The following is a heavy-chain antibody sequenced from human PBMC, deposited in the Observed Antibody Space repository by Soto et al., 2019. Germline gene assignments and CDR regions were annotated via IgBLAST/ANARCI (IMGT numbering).Heavy chain of an antibody. CDR2: ISWNSGSI. V-gene: IGHV3-9*01. CDR3: AKDRLIRSDYYYYMDV. Sequence: SLRLSCAASGFTFDDYAMHCVRQAPGKGLEWVSGISWNSGSIGYADSVKGRFTISRDNAKNSLYLQMNSLRAEDTALYYCAKDRLIRSDYYYYMDVWGKGTTVTVSS. CDR1: GFTFDDYA. J-gene: IGHJ6*03. D-gene: IGHD3-22*01.